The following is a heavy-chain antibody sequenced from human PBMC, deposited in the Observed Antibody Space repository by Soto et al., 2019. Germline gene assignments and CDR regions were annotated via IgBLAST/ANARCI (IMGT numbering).Heavy chain of an antibody. CDR3: AVVYFSDGSCYNFDD. Sequence: SVPVSCQASGGTFRRYAISWVRPAPGQGLEWMGGIIPIFGTANYAQKFQGRVTLTADESTSTAYMELSSLRAEYKAVYYCAVVYFSDGSCYNFDDWGQGTLVTVSS. CDR2: IIPIFGTA. D-gene: IGHD2-15*01. CDR1: GGTFRRYA. J-gene: IGHJ4*02. V-gene: IGHV1-69*13.